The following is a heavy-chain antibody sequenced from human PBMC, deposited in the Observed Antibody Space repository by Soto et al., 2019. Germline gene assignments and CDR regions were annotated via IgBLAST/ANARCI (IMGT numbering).Heavy chain of an antibody. CDR3: ARSDGGY. V-gene: IGHV4-39*07. J-gene: IGHJ4*02. CDR1: GGSISSSSYY. Sequence: SETLSLTCTVSGGSISSSSYYWGWIRQPPGKGLEWIGSIYYSGSTNYSPSLKSRVTISVNTSKNQFSLKLSSVTPADTARYYCARSDGGYWGQGTLVTVSS. CDR2: IYYSGST.